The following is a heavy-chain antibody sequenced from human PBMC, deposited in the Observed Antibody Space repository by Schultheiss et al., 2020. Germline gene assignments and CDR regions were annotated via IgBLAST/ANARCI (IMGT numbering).Heavy chain of an antibody. CDR1: GGSISSGDYY. CDR3: ARVAGPPTESDY. V-gene: IGHV4-30-4*01. J-gene: IGHJ4*02. Sequence: SETLSLTCTVSGGSISSGDYYWSWIRQPPGKGLEWIGYIYYSGSTYYNPSLKSRVTISVDTSKNQFSLKLSSVTAADTAVYYCARVAGPPTESDYWGQGTLVTVSS. CDR2: IYYSGST.